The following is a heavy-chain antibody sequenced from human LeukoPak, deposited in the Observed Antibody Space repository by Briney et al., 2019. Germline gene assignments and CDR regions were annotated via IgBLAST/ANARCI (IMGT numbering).Heavy chain of an antibody. CDR2: IYYSGST. V-gene: IGHV4-28*01. J-gene: IGHJ4*02. D-gene: IGHD1-1*01. Sequence: SETLSLTCAVSGYSLSSSNWWGWIRQPPGKGLEWIGYIYYSGSTYYNPSLKSRVTMSVDTSKNQFSLKLSSVTAVDTAVYYCARKEGHQNVFDYWGQGTLVTVSS. CDR3: ARKEGHQNVFDY. CDR1: GYSLSSSNW.